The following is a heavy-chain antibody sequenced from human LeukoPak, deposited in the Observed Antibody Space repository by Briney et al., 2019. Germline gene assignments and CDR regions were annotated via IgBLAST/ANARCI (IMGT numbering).Heavy chain of an antibody. J-gene: IGHJ4*02. CDR1: GFAFNSFS. CDR2: VSMGGGGT. CDR3: AKGFYGSGSSYFDN. V-gene: IGHV3-23*05. D-gene: IGHD3-10*01. Sequence: AGSLSLSCAASGFAFNSFSMSWVRQAPGMGLDWLAAVSMGGGGTYYAGSVVGRFTISRDNSNNTLYLQMTSLRAEDTAVYYCAKGFYGSGSSYFDNWGQGTLVTVSS.